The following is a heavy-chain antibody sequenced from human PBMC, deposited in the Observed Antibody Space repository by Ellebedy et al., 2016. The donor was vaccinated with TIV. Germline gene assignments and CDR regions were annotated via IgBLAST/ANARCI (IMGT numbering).Heavy chain of an antibody. D-gene: IGHD1-26*01. CDR2: IKSKTEGGTT. V-gene: IGHV3-15*01. Sequence: PGGSLRLSCAASGFSFSDAWMTWVRQAPGKGLEWIGRIKSKTEGGTTDYAAPVKGRFSISRDDSKNTLYLQMNSLRAEDTAVYYCAKDNSGTYYYYGMDVWGQGTTVTVSS. CDR3: AKDNSGTYYYYGMDV. J-gene: IGHJ6*02. CDR1: GFSFSDAW.